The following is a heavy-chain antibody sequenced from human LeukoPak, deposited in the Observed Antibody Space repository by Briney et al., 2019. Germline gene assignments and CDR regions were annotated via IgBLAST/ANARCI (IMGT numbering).Heavy chain of an antibody. Sequence: SGGSLRLSCAASGFTFSSYAMSWVRQAPGKGLEWVSTIIGSGGSTYYADSVKGRFTISRDNSKNSLYLQMDSLRADDTAVYYCAKDGWYYESSGLGAFDVWGQGTMVTASS. CDR1: GFTFSSYA. J-gene: IGHJ3*01. V-gene: IGHV3-23*01. D-gene: IGHD3-22*01. CDR3: AKDGWYYESSGLGAFDV. CDR2: IIGSGGST.